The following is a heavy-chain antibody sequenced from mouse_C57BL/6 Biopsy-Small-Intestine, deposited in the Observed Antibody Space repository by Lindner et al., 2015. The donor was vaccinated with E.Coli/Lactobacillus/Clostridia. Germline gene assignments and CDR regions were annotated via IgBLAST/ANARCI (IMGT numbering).Heavy chain of an antibody. CDR2: ISYSGST. D-gene: IGHD1-1*01. J-gene: IGHJ2*01. CDR1: GYSITSGYD. CDR3: ARAGYYGTKGYYFDY. Sequence: VQLQESGPGMVKPSQSLSLTCTVTGYSITSGYDWHWIRHFPGNKLEWMGYISYSGSTNYNPSLKSRISITHDTSKNHFFLRLNSVTTDDTATYSCARAGYYGTKGYYFDYWGQGTTLTVSS. V-gene: IGHV3-1*01.